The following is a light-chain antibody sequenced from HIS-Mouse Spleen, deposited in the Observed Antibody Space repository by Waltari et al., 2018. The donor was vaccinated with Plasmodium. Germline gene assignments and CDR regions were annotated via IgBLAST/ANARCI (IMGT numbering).Light chain of an antibody. CDR2: EVS. CDR3: SSYAGSNNLV. V-gene: IGLV2-8*01. Sequence: QSALTQPPSASGSPGPSVTISCPGTSSDVGGYNYVSWYQQHPGKAPKLMIYEVSKRPSGGPDRCARSKSGNTASLTVSGLQAEDEADYYCSSYAGSNNLVFGGGTKLTVL. CDR1: SSDVGGYNY. J-gene: IGLJ2*01.